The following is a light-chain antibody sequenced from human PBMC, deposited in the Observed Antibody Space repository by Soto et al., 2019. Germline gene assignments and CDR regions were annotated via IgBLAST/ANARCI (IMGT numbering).Light chain of an antibody. CDR3: QHRMNWPLT. V-gene: IGKV3-11*01. J-gene: IGKJ1*01. CDR1: QSVSSY. Sequence: EIVLTPSPATLSLSPVERATLSCRASQSVSSYLLWYQQKPGQTPRLLIYDASNRATGIPARFSGSGSETDFTLTISSLEPEDCAVYYCQHRMNWPLTFGQGTKVDIK. CDR2: DAS.